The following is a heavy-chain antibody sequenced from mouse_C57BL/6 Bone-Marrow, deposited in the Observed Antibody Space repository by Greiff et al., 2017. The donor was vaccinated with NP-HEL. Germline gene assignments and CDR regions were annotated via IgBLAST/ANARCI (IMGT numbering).Heavy chain of an antibody. V-gene: IGHV5-9-1*02. J-gene: IGHJ2*01. CDR1: GFTFSSYA. CDR3: TRNAYYYGSSYYFDD. CDR2: ISSGGDYI. Sequence: EVKVVESGEGLVKPGGSLKLSCAASGFTFSSYAMSWVRQTPEKRLEWVAYISSGGDYIYYADTVKGRFTISRDTARNTLYLQMSSLKAEDTAMYYCTRNAYYYGSSYYFDDWGQGTTLTVSS. D-gene: IGHD1-1*01.